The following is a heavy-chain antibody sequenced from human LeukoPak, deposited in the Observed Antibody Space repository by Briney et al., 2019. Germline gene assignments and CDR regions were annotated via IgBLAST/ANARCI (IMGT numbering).Heavy chain of an antibody. CDR3: ARDRVCGDCPFNYGIDV. CDR1: GFNFNTYS. Sequence: PGGSLRLSCAASGFNFNTYSMNGVRQAPGKGLEWVSSISSGDSYISYADSVKGRFTVSRDNAKKSLYLQMNSLRAEDTAVYYCARDRVCGDCPFNYGIDVWGQGTTVTVSS. D-gene: IGHD2-21*02. J-gene: IGHJ6*02. CDR2: ISSGDSYI. V-gene: IGHV3-21*01.